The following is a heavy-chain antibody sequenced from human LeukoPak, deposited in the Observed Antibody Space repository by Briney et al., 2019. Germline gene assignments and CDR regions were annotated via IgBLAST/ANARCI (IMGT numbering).Heavy chain of an antibody. J-gene: IGHJ6*03. D-gene: IGHD3-9*01. CDR2: ISAYNGNT. V-gene: IGHV1-18*01. CDR3: ARAYDILTGCSPLYYYYYMDV. CDR1: GYTFTSYG. Sequence: ASEKVSCKASGYTFTSYGISWVRQAPGQGLEWMGWISAYNGNTNYAQKLQGRVTMTTDTSTSTAYMELRSLRSDDTAVYYCARAYDILTGCSPLYYYYYMDVWGKGTTVTVSS.